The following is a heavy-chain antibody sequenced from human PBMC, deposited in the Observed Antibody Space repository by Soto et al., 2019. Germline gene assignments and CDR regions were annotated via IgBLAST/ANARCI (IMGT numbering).Heavy chain of an antibody. CDR1: GFTFSSYG. CDR3: ARELGYCSSTSCYKGYYGMDV. D-gene: IGHD2-2*02. Sequence: QLQLVESGGGVVQPGRSLRLSCAASGFTFSSYGMHWVRQAPGKGLEWVAVIWYDGSNKYYADSVKGRFIISRDNSKNKLYLQMNSLRAEDTAVYYCARELGYCSSTSCYKGYYGMDVWGPGTTVTVS. CDR2: IWYDGSNK. J-gene: IGHJ6*02. V-gene: IGHV3-33*01.